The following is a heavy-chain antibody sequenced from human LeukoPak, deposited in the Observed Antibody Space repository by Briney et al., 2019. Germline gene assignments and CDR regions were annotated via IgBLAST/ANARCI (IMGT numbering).Heavy chain of an antibody. V-gene: IGHV3-21*04. CDR3: ARPITMVRDDAFDI. J-gene: IGHJ3*02. CDR1: GFTFSSYA. CDR2: ISSGSSYI. Sequence: KAGGSLRLSCAASGFTFSSYAMSWVRQAPGKGLEWVSSISSGSSYIFYADSAKGRFTISRDNAKNSLYLQMNSLRAEDTAVYYCARPITMVRDDAFDIWGQGTMVTVSS. D-gene: IGHD3-10*01.